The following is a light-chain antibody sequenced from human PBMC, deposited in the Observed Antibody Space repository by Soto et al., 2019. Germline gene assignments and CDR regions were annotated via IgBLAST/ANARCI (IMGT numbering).Light chain of an antibody. CDR1: QGISSY. CDR2: AAS. J-gene: IGKJ3*01. CDR3: HKYSGAPFT. Sequence: DIQMTQSPSSLSASVGDRVTITCRASQGISSYLAWYQQKPGKVPKLLISAASTLQSGVPSRFSGGGSGTHFTLTISSLQPEDVATYYCHKYSGAPFTFGPGTKVDIK. V-gene: IGKV1-27*01.